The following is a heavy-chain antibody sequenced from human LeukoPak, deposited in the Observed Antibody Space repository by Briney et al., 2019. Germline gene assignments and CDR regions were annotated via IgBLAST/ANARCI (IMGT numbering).Heavy chain of an antibody. CDR3: ATGDMATKVDY. Sequence: GGSLRLSCAASGFTFSNAWMNWVRQAPGKGLEWVGRIKSKTDGGTTDYAAPVKGRFTISRDDSKNTLYLQMNSLKTEDTAVHYCATGDMATKVDYWGQGTLVTVSS. D-gene: IGHD5-24*01. J-gene: IGHJ4*02. CDR1: GFTFSNAW. V-gene: IGHV3-15*07. CDR2: IKSKTDGGTT.